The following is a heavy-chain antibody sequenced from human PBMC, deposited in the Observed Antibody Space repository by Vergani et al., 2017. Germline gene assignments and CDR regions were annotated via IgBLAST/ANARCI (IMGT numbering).Heavy chain of an antibody. Sequence: QVQLVQSGAEVKKPGASVKVSCKASGYTFTSYGISWVRQAPGQGLEWMGWISAYNGNTNYAQKLQGRVTMTTDTATSTAYMELRSLRSNDTAVYYCAGYPKRVSYCSSTSCSYGGSGNWFDPWGHGTLVTVSS. V-gene: IGHV1-18*01. CDR2: ISAYNGNT. D-gene: IGHD2-2*01. CDR3: AGYPKRVSYCSSTSCSYGGSGNWFDP. CDR1: GYTFTSYG. J-gene: IGHJ5*02.